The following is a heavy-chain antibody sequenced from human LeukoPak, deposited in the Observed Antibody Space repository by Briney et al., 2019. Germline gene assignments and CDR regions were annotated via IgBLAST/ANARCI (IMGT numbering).Heavy chain of an antibody. CDR1: GFTVSSNY. D-gene: IGHD2-2*02. CDR3: ARIGYCSRTSCHTGYYYGMDV. J-gene: IGHJ6*02. V-gene: IGHV3-53*01. CDR2: IYSGGST. Sequence: GGSLRLSCAAPGFTVSSNYMSWVRQAPGKGLEWVSVIYSGGSTYYTDSVKGRFTISRDNSKNTLYLQMSSLRVEDTAVYYCARIGYCSRTSCHTGYYYGMDVWGQGTTVTVSS.